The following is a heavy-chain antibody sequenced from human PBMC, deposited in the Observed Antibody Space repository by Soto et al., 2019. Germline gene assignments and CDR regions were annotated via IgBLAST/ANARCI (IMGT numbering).Heavy chain of an antibody. D-gene: IGHD3-10*01. CDR3: ARDCVAGNQNGFNALDV. CDR1: GFRFSDHA. V-gene: IGHV3-30-3*01. CDR2: ISRDGANT. Sequence: GGSLRLSCAASGFRFSDHAFHWVRQAPGKGLEWAAVISRDGANTYYADSVKGRFTISRDSSKDTVYLEMNSLRPEDTALYYCARDCVAGNQNGFNALDVWGQGTMVTVSS. J-gene: IGHJ3*01.